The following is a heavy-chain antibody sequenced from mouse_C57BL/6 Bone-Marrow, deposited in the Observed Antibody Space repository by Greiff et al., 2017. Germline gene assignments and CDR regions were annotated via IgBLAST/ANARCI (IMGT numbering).Heavy chain of an antibody. Sequence: QVQLQQSGPELVKPGASVKISCKASGYAFSSSWMNWAKQRPGKGLEWIGRIYPGDGDTNYNGKFKGKATLTADKSSSTAYMQLSSLTSEDSAVYFCAREDSSGFAYWGQGTLVTVSA. D-gene: IGHD3-2*02. CDR1: GYAFSSSW. CDR2: IYPGDGDT. J-gene: IGHJ3*01. V-gene: IGHV1-82*01. CDR3: AREDSSGFAY.